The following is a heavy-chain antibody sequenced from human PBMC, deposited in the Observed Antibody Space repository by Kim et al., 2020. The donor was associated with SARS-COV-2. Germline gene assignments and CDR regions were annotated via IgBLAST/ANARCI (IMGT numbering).Heavy chain of an antibody. CDR3: ARDYASLSRYFES. CDR1: GGSISGYY. D-gene: IGHD3-16*01. J-gene: IGHJ4*02. Sequence: SETLSLTCTVSGGSISGYYWSWIRQPAGKGLEWIGRIYSSGSTNYHPSLKSRFSMSVDTSRNPVSLNLTSVTAADTAVYFCARDYASLSRYFESWGQGTLVTVSS. CDR2: IYSSGST. V-gene: IGHV4-4*07.